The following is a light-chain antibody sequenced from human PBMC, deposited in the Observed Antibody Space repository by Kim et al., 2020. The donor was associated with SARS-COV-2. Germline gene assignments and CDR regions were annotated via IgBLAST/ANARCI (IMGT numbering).Light chain of an antibody. Sequence: ALGQTGRVPLQGDRPRNYYATWYQQKPGQAPILVIYGKNNRPSGIPDRFSGSSSGNTASLTITGTQAGDEADYYCNSRDSNNNVLFGGGTRLTVL. CDR3: NSRDSNNNVL. V-gene: IGLV3-19*01. CDR1: RPRNYY. J-gene: IGLJ2*01. CDR2: GKN.